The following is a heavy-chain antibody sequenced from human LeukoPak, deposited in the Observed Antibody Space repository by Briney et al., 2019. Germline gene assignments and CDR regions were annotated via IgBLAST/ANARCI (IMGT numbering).Heavy chain of an antibody. D-gene: IGHD3/OR15-3a*01. CDR3: ARQTGSGLFILP. Sequence: SETLSLTCTVSGGSISSYYWGWIRQPPGKGLEWIGYIYYSGSTNYNPSLKSRVTISVDTSKNQFSLKLTSVTAADTAVYYCARQTGSGLFILPGGQGTLVTVSS. J-gene: IGHJ4*02. CDR2: IYYSGST. CDR1: GGSISSYY. V-gene: IGHV4-59*08.